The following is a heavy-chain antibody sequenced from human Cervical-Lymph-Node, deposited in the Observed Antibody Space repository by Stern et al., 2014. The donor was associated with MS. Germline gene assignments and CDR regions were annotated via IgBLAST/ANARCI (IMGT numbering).Heavy chain of an antibody. V-gene: IGHV1-3*04. CDR3: TSLSGPLDS. CDR2: TITGNGDT. CDR1: GHTFA. J-gene: IGHJ5*01. Sequence: QVQLVQSGAEVKKPGASVKVSCKASGHTFAVHWVRQAPGQRLDWMGMTITGNGDTNYTQKFKGRVTITRDTFASTAYMELRSLRSEDTAVYYCTSLSGPLDSWGQGTLVTVSS. D-gene: IGHD3-10*01.